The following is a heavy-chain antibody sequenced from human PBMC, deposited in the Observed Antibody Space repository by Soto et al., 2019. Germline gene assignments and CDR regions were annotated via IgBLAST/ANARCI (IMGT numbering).Heavy chain of an antibody. CDR2: IYYSGST. CDR1: GGSVSSGSYY. V-gene: IGHV4-61*01. CDR3: ATLPFWNGYYGVVIGYDLGMDV. D-gene: IGHD3-3*01. J-gene: IGHJ6*02. Sequence: QVQLQESGPGLVKPSETLSLTCTVSGGSVSSGSYYWSWIRQPPGKGLEWIGYIYYSGSTNYNPSGKSRVNISVDTCKIQFSLKLSSVTAADTVVYYCATLPFWNGYYGVVIGYDLGMDVWGQGTTVTVSS.